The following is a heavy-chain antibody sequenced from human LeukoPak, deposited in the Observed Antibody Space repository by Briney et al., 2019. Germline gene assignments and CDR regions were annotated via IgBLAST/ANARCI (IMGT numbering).Heavy chain of an antibody. J-gene: IGHJ5*02. D-gene: IGHD3-22*01. CDR2: IYHSGST. V-gene: IGHV4-4*02. Sequence: KSSGTLSLTCAVSGGSISSSNWWSWVRQPPGKGREWIGEIYHSGSTNYNPSLKSRVTISVDKSKNQFSLKLSSVTAADTAVYYCARDRPYYYDSSGYYYWFDPWGQGTLVTVSS. CDR3: ARDRPYYYDSSGYYYWFDP. CDR1: GGSISSSNW.